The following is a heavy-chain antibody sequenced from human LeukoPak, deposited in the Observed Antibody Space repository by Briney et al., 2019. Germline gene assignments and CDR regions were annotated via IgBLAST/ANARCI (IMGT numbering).Heavy chain of an antibody. D-gene: IGHD6-25*01. CDR1: GGTISSYF. CDR2: LYYSGST. V-gene: IGHV4-59*01. J-gene: IGHJ3*02. Sequence: SETLSLTCTVSGGTISSYFWSWIRQPPGKGLEWIGYLYYSGSTNYNPSLKSRVTISVDTSKNQFSLKLSAVTAADTAVYYCASARLGSGLEGAFDIWGQGTMVTVSS. CDR3: ASARLGSGLEGAFDI.